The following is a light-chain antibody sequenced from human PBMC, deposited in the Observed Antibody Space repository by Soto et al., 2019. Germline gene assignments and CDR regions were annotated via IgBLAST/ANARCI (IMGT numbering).Light chain of an antibody. Sequence: DIVMTQSPATLSVSPGERATLSCRASLTVATNLAWYQQKPGQAPRLLIYYASTRATGIPARFSGSGSVKEFTLTISSVQSEDSAVYYCQQYNNWPPVATFGPGTKVEIK. J-gene: IGKJ3*01. CDR3: QQYNNWPPVAT. V-gene: IGKV3-15*01. CDR2: YAS. CDR1: LTVATN.